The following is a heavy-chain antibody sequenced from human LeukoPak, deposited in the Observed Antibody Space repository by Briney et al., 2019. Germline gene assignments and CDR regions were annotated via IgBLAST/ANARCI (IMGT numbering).Heavy chain of an antibody. D-gene: IGHD3-3*02. CDR3: ASTTLAGSRDV. V-gene: IGHV3-9*01. Sequence: PGRSLRLSCAASGFIFDDHAMHWVRQVPGKGLEWVSGISGNSGSIGYVDSVKGRFTISRDNAKNSLYLQMNSLRAEDTAVYYCASTTLAGSRDVWGQGTTVTVSS. CDR1: GFIFDDHA. J-gene: IGHJ6*02. CDR2: ISGNSGSI.